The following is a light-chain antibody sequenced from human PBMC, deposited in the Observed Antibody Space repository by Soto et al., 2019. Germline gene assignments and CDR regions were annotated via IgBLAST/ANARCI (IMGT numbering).Light chain of an antibody. Sequence: QSVLTQPASVSGSPGQSITISSTGTSSDVGGYNYVSWYQQQSGKAPKLIIHEVSNRPSGVSNRFSGSKSGNTASLTISGLQAEDEADYYCDSYTSSRAYVFGIGTKVTVL. J-gene: IGLJ1*01. CDR3: DSYTSSRAYV. V-gene: IGLV2-14*01. CDR2: EVS. CDR1: SSDVGGYNY.